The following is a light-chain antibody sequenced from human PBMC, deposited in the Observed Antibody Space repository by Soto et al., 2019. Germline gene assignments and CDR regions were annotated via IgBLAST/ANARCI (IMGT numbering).Light chain of an antibody. Sequence: EIVMTQSLATLSVSPGERATLSCRASQNIGISLAWYQQKPGHSPRLLIYGISVRATGTPARFTGSGSGTAFTLTISSLQSEDFEVYFFQQYNDWPPTFGQGTKLDIK. CDR2: GIS. J-gene: IGKJ2*01. CDR3: QQYNDWPPT. CDR1: QNIGIS. V-gene: IGKV3-15*01.